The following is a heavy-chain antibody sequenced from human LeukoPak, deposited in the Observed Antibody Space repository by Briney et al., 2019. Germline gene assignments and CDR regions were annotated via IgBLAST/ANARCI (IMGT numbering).Heavy chain of an antibody. CDR2: ISGGGGNT. J-gene: IGHJ6*03. V-gene: IGHV3-23*01. CDR3: AKEGFYCSGGSCYSFYYYYMDV. D-gene: IGHD2-15*01. Sequence: GGSLRLSCAASGFTFSSYEMNWVRQAPGKGLEWVSGISGGGGNTYYADSVKGRFSISRDNSKNTLFLQMNSLRAEDTAVYYCAKEGFYCSGGSCYSFYYYYMDVWGKGTTVTVSS. CDR1: GFTFSSYE.